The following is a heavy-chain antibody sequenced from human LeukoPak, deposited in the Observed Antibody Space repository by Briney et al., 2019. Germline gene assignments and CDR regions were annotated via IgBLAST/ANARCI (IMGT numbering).Heavy chain of an antibody. Sequence: PSEALSLTCTVSGGSISSSSYYWGWIRQPPGKGLEWIGSIYYSGSTYYNPSLKSRVTISVDTSKNQFSLKLSSVTAADTAVYYCARQNYYAPFDYWGQGTLVTVSS. J-gene: IGHJ4*02. D-gene: IGHD3-10*01. CDR3: ARQNYYAPFDY. CDR2: IYYSGST. V-gene: IGHV4-39*07. CDR1: GGSISSSSYY.